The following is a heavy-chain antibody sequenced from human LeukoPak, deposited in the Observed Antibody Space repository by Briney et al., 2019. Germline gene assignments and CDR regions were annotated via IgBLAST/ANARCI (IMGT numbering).Heavy chain of an antibody. D-gene: IGHD5-18*01. Sequence: GGSLRLSCSASGFTFSSYAMHWVRQAPGKGLEYVSVISTKGGSTYYADSVKGRFTISRDNSKNSLYLQMSSLRADDTAVYYCVKGGAYTYDSSFDYWGQGILVTVSS. V-gene: IGHV3-64D*06. CDR2: ISTKGGST. CDR3: VKGGAYTYDSSFDY. J-gene: IGHJ4*02. CDR1: GFTFSSYA.